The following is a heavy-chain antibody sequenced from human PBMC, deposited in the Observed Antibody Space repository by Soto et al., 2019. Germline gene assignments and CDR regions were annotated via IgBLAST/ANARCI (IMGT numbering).Heavy chain of an antibody. J-gene: IGHJ6*02. CDR2: IDPSDSET. CDR1: GYTCTKNW. CDR3: VRLTGRSAYGLDV. D-gene: IGHD7-27*01. V-gene: IGHV5-10-1*01. Sequence: GESLKIYCQASGYTCTKNWVSWVRHMPGKGLEWMGRIDPSDSETKYNPSVEGHVRMSVDKFTSPAYLEWSSLSASDSAMYYCVRLTGRSAYGLDVWGQGTTVTVSS.